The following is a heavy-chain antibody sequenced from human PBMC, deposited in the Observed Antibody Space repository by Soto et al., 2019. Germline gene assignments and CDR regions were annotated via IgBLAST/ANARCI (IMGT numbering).Heavy chain of an antibody. V-gene: IGHV3-33*01. CDR3: ARDEKDYGEYYYYMDV. Sequence: GGSLRLSCAASGFTFSSYGMHWVRQAPGKGLEWVAVIWYDGSNKYYADSVKGRFTISRDNSKNTLYLQMNSLRAEDTAVYYCARDEKDYGEYYYYMDVWGKGTTVTVSS. J-gene: IGHJ6*03. CDR2: IWYDGSNK. D-gene: IGHD4-17*01. CDR1: GFTFSSYG.